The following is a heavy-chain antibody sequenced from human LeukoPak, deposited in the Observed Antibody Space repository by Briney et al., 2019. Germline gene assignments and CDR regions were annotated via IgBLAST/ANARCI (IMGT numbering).Heavy chain of an antibody. V-gene: IGHV3-30*02. D-gene: IGHD5-18*01. CDR1: GFIFSGYG. Sequence: GGSLRLSCAASGFIFSGYGMHWVRQAPGKGLEWVSFIRFDGSNYYYADSVKGRFTISRDNSKNTVYLQMNSLRAEDTAVYYCAKARLVDTAMVGEYYFDYWGQGTLVTVSS. CDR3: AKARLVDTAMVGEYYFDY. J-gene: IGHJ4*02. CDR2: IRFDGSNY.